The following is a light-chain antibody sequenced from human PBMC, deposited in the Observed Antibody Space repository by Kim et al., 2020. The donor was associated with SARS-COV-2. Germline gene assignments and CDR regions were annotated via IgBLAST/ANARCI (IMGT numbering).Light chain of an antibody. CDR1: QSISSW. CDR2: KAS. V-gene: IGKV1-5*03. CDR3: QQYNSSPWT. Sequence: DTQITQSPSTLSASVGDRVTITCRASQSISSWLAWYQQKPGKAPKLLIYKASSLESGVPSRISGSGSGTEFTLTISSLQPDDFATYYCQQYNSSPWTFSRWTKVDIK. J-gene: IGKJ1*01.